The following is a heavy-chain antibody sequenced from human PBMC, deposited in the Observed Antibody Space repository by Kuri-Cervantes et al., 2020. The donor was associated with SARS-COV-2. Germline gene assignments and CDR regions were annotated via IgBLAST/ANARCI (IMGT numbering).Heavy chain of an antibody. J-gene: IGHJ5*02. D-gene: IGHD3-22*01. Sequence: SETLSLTCAVSGSSINYYYWTWIRQPPGKGLEWIGYISYSGSTKYNPSLKSRVTISLDTPKNQFSLKLSSVTAADTAVYYCAGAKYYYDSSGYYYVEGWFDPWGQGTLVTVSS. CDR3: AGAKYYYDSSGYYYVEGWFDP. CDR2: ISYSGST. CDR1: GSSINYYY. V-gene: IGHV4-59*01.